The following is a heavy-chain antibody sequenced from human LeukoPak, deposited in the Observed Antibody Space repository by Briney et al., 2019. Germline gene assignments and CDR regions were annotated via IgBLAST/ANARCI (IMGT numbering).Heavy chain of an antibody. J-gene: IGHJ4*02. D-gene: IGHD4-17*01. Sequence: ASVKVSCKASAYTFTDYYMHWLRQAPGQGLEWMGWINPHSGDTHYAQSFQGRVTRTRDTSISTAYMDLSRLTSDDTALYYCARGSALRQTTGTTFDSWGQGTLVTVSS. CDR3: ARGSALRQTTGTTFDS. V-gene: IGHV1-2*02. CDR1: AYTFTDYY. CDR2: INPHSGDT.